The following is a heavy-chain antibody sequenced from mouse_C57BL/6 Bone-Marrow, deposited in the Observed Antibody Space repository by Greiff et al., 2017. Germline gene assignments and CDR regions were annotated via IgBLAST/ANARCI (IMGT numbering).Heavy chain of an antibody. CDR3: ARGGYDAWFAY. V-gene: IGHV1-82*01. CDR1: GYAFSSSW. Sequence: QVQLQQPGAELVRPGSSVKLSCKASGYAFSSSWMNWVKQRPGKGLEWIGRIYPGDGDTNYNGKFKGKATLTADKSSSTAYMQLSSLTSEDSAVYFCARGGYDAWFAYWGQGTLVTVSA. CDR2: IYPGDGDT. D-gene: IGHD2-2*01. J-gene: IGHJ3*01.